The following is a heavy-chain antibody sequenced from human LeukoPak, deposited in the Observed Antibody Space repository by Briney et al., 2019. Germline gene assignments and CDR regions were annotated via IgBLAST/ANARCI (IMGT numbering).Heavy chain of an antibody. V-gene: IGHV1-46*01. Sequence: GASVKVSCKASGYTFTSYYMHWVRQAPGQGLEWMGIINPSGGSTSYAQKFQGRVTMTRDASTSTVYMELSSLRSEDTAVYYCARDGDIVVVVAATKTMYYFDYWGQGTLVTVSS. CDR3: ARDGDIVVVVAATKTMYYFDY. CDR2: INPSGGST. CDR1: GYTFTSYY. D-gene: IGHD2-15*01. J-gene: IGHJ4*02.